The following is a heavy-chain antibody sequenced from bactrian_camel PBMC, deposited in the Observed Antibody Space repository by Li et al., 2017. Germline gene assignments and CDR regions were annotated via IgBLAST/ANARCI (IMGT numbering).Heavy chain of an antibody. J-gene: IGHJ4*01. D-gene: IGHD6*01. Sequence: HVQLVESGGGSVQAGGSLRLSCGYTYNEGDMAWFRQAPGKEREGVAYISPGSIDFHEDSVRGRFKISRDNVKKMVFLLMNSLKVEDTAKYYCAAVRADGRSCVRNEYAYWGQGTQVTVS. CDR1: YTYNEGD. CDR2: ISPGSID. V-gene: IGHV3S60*01. CDR3: AAVRADGRSCVRNEYAY.